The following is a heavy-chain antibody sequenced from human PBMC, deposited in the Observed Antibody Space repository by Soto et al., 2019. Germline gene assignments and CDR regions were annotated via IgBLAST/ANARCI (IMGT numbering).Heavy chain of an antibody. CDR1: GFTFSSYA. D-gene: IGHD3-22*01. CDR2: ISGSGGST. V-gene: IGHV3-23*01. CDR3: AKRSYYYDSSGYYYDY. J-gene: IGHJ4*02. Sequence: GGSLRLSCAASGFTFSSYAMSWVRQAPGKGLEWVSAISGSGGSTYYADSVKGRFTISRDNSKNTLYLQMNSLRAEDTAVYYCAKRSYYYDSSGYYYDYLGQGTLVTVSS.